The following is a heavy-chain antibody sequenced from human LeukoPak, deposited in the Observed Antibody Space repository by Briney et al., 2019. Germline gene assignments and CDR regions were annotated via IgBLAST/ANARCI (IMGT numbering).Heavy chain of an antibody. CDR1: GFTFSGYW. D-gene: IGHD3-22*01. CDR2: ISSNGEYI. CDR3: ASSPYGPNSSGYYPLGH. J-gene: IGHJ4*02. Sequence: NPGGSLRLSCAVSGFTFSGYWMSWVRHTPVKGLEWVASISSNGEYIHYADSVKGRFTIFRDNAESSLHLQMNSLRAEDTAVYYCASSPYGPNSSGYYPLGHWGQGTLVTVSS. V-gene: IGHV3-21*01.